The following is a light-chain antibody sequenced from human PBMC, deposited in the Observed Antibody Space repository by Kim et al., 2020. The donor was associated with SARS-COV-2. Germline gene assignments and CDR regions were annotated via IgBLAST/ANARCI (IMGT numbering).Light chain of an antibody. CDR2: AKN. V-gene: IGLV3-19*01. CDR3: KSRDSSGDSLV. Sequence: SSELTQDPAVSVALGQTVRITCQGDSLRRYYASWYQQKPGQAPVLVMFAKNNRPSGIPDRLSASSSGNTASLTISGAQAEDEADYYCKSRDSSGDSLVFGGGTQLTVL. J-gene: IGLJ3*02. CDR1: SLRRYY.